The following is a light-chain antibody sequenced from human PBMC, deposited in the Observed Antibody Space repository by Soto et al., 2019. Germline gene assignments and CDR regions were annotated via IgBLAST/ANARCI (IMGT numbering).Light chain of an antibody. V-gene: IGKV3-20*01. Sequence: ESVLTQSPGTVSLSPGERATLHCRASQSVSSNYLAWYQQKPGQAPRLLIYGASSRATGIPDRFSGSGSGTDFTLTISSLQSEDIAVYSCQQYNNWPWTFGQGTKVDIK. CDR3: QQYNNWPWT. J-gene: IGKJ1*01. CDR2: GAS. CDR1: QSVSSNY.